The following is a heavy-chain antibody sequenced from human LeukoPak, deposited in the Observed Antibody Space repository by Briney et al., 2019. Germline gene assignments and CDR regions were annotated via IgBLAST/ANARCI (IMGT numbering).Heavy chain of an antibody. V-gene: IGHV3-21*01. CDR1: GFTFSSYS. Sequence: GGSLRLSCAASGFTFSSYSMNWVRRAPGKGLEWVSSNSSSSSYIYYADSVKGRFTISRDNAKNSLYLQMNSLRAEDTAVYYCAREGRNSSGWSVDYWGQGTLVTVSS. CDR2: NSSSSSYI. CDR3: AREGRNSSGWSVDY. J-gene: IGHJ4*02. D-gene: IGHD6-19*01.